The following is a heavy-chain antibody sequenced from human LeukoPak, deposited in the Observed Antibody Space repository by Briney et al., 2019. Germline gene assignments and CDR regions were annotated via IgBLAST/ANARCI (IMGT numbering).Heavy chain of an antibody. Sequence: PGGSLRLSCAASGFTFSSYWMHWVRQAPGKGLVWVSRINSDGSSTSYADSVKGRFTISRDNAKNTLYLQMNSLRAEDTAVYYFARGGCSSTSCYYFYYYYYGMDVWGQGTTVTVSS. V-gene: IGHV3-74*01. J-gene: IGHJ6*02. CDR1: GFTFSSYW. D-gene: IGHD2-2*01. CDR3: ARGGCSSTSCYYFYYYYYGMDV. CDR2: INSDGSST.